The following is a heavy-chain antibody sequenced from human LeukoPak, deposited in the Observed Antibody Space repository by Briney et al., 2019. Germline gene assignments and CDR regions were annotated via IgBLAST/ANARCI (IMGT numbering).Heavy chain of an antibody. CDR1: GYTFTSYD. CDR3: ARIKRPMTTVTSIDY. V-gene: IGHV1-8*03. J-gene: IGHJ4*02. CDR2: MNPNSGNT. D-gene: IGHD4-17*01. Sequence: ASVKVSCKASGYTFTSYDINWVRQATGQGLEWMGWMNPNSGNTGYAQKFQGRVTITRNTSISTAYMELSSLRSEDTAVYYCARIKRPMTTVTSIDYWGQGTLVTVSS.